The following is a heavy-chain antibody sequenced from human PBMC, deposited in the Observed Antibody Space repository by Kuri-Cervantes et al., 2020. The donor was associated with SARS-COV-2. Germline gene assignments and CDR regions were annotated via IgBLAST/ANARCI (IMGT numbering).Heavy chain of an antibody. Sequence: GGSLRLSCAASGFTFSSYAMSWVRQAPGKGLEWVSAISGSGGSTYYADSVKGRFTIPRDNSKNTLYLQMNSLRAEDTAVYYCAKDHGYSSSWPIDYWGQGTLVTVSS. D-gene: IGHD6-13*01. J-gene: IGHJ4*02. V-gene: IGHV3-23*01. CDR1: GFTFSSYA. CDR2: ISGSGGST. CDR3: AKDHGYSSSWPIDY.